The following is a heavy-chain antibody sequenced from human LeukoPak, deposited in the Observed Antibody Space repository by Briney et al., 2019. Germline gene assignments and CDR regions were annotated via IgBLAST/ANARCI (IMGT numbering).Heavy chain of an antibody. CDR3: ARDRPHPYYYDSSGYRPYDAFDI. D-gene: IGHD3-22*01. Sequence: GGSLRLSCAASGFTFSSYGMHWVRQAPGKGLEWVAVIWYDGSNKYYADSVKGRFTISRDNSKNTLYLQMNSLRAEDTAVYYCARDRPHPYYYDSSGYRPYDAFDIWGQGTMVTVSS. J-gene: IGHJ3*02. CDR2: IWYDGSNK. CDR1: GFTFSSYG. V-gene: IGHV3-33*01.